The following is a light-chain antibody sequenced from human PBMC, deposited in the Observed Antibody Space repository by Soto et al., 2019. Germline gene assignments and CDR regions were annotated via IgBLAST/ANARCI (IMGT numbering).Light chain of an antibody. CDR3: QQYNNWPWT. J-gene: IGKJ1*01. V-gene: IGKV3-15*01. Sequence: EIVMTQSPATLYVSPGERATLSCRASQSVTSDLAWYLQKPGQAPRLLIHGASTRATGIPARFSGSGSGTEFTLTISSLQSEDFAVYYCQQYNNWPWTFGQGTKVDIK. CDR1: QSVTSD. CDR2: GAS.